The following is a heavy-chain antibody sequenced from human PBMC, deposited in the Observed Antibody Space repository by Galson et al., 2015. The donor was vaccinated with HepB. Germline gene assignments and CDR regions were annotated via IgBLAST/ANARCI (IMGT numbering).Heavy chain of an antibody. CDR2: ISGSGGST. V-gene: IGHV3-23*01. CDR1: GFTFSSYA. CDR3: AKDPPHEYSSGWYFWDWFDP. Sequence: SLRLSCAASGFTFSSYAMSWVRQAPGKGLEWVSAISGSGGSTYYADSVKGRFTISRDNSKNTLYLQMNSLRAEDTAVYYCAKDPPHEYSSGWYFWDWFDPWGQEALVPVSS. J-gene: IGHJ5*02. D-gene: IGHD6-19*01.